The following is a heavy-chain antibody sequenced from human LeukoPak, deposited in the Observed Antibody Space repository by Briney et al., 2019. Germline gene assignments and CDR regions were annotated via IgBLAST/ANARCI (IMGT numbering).Heavy chain of an antibody. J-gene: IGHJ4*02. Sequence: GASVKVSCKASGYTFTSYAMSWVRQAPGQGLEWMGWINTNTGNPTYAQGFTGRFVFSLDTSVSTAYLQISSLKAEDTAVYHCARSPRGGSYYDLDYWGQGTLVTVSS. CDR2: INTNTGNP. D-gene: IGHD1-26*01. CDR1: GYTFTSYA. CDR3: ARSPRGGSYYDLDY. V-gene: IGHV7-4-1*02.